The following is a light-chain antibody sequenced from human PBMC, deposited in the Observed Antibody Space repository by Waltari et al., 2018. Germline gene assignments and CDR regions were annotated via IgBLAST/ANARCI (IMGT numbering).Light chain of an antibody. J-gene: IGLJ1*01. CDR1: RPTIGSNR. Sequence: QSVLTQPPSASGTPGPRATLPRRGARPTIGSNRPTWYQQFPGTAPKVLIHDNDQRPSGVPDRFSGAKSGNSASLAITGLQSEDEADYYCAAWDDTLKGYVFGSGTKVTVL. CDR3: AAWDDTLKGYV. V-gene: IGLV1-44*01. CDR2: DND.